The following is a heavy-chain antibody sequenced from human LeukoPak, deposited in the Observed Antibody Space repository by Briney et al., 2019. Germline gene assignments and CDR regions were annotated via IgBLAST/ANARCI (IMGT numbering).Heavy chain of an antibody. CDR3: AREPGRLDAFDI. V-gene: IGHV1-2*02. CDR1: GYTFTGYY. Sequence: ASVKVSCKASGYTFTGYYVHWVRQAPGQGLEWMGWINPNSGGTNYAQKFQGRVTMTRDTSISTAYMELSRLRSDDTAVYYCAREPGRLDAFDIWGQGTMVTVSS. D-gene: IGHD1-26*01. CDR2: INPNSGGT. J-gene: IGHJ3*02.